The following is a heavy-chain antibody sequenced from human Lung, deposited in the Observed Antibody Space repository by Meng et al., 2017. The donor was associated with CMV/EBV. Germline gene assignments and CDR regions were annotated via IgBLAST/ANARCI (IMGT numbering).Heavy chain of an antibody. V-gene: IGHV2-5*01. CDR3: AHSRPGGQLNCFFDY. J-gene: IGHJ4*02. CDR2: IYWNGDR. Sequence: SGSXLVXSTPTLTLTCSFSGFSLSTTGGAVAWIRQPPGKALEWLALIYWNGDRRDSTSLKSRLTITKHTSNNQMVLTMTDMNPVDTATYFCAHSRPGGQLNCFFDYXRRGXLVTVSS. D-gene: IGHD1-1*01. CDR1: GFSLSTTGGA.